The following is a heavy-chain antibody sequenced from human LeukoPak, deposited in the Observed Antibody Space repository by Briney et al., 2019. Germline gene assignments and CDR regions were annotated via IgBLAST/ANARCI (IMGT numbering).Heavy chain of an antibody. V-gene: IGHV4-39*07. D-gene: IGHD3-22*01. J-gene: IGHJ4*02. CDR2: IYYSGST. Sequence: PSETLSLTCTVSGGSISSYYWGWIRQPPGKGLEWIGSIYYSGSTYYNPSLKSRVTISVDTSKNQFSLKLSSVTAADTAVYYCARGLVYYYDSSGFRTVERFDYWGQGTLVTVSS. CDR3: ARGLVYYYDSSGFRTVERFDY. CDR1: GGSISSYY.